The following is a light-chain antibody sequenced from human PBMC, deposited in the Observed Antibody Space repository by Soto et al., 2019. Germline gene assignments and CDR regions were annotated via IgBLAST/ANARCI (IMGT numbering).Light chain of an antibody. CDR3: QQGNSYPLT. CDR2: AAS. CDR1: QGIRND. Sequence: AIQMTQSPSSLSASVGDRVTITCRASQGIRNDLGWYQQKPGKAPNLLIYAASSLQSGVPSRFSGSRSGTDFTLTISNLQPEDFATYYCQQGNSYPLTFGGGTKVDIK. V-gene: IGKV1-6*01. J-gene: IGKJ4*01.